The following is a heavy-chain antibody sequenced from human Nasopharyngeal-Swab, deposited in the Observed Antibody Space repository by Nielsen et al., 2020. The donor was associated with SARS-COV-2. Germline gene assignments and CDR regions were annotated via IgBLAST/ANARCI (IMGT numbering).Heavy chain of an antibody. CDR3: AFVSYDSSGYYYSY. J-gene: IGHJ4*02. V-gene: IGHV1-3*01. CDR1: GYTFTSYA. CDR2: INAGNGNT. D-gene: IGHD3-22*01. Sequence: ASVKVSCKASGYTFTSYAMHWVRQAPGQRLEWMGWINAGNGNTKYSQKFQGRVTITSDTSATTAYMELSSLRSEDTAVYYCAFVSYDSSGYYYSYWGQGTLVTV.